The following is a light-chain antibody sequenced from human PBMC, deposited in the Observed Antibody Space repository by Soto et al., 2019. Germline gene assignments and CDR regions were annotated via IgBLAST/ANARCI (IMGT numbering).Light chain of an antibody. J-gene: IGLJ2*01. CDR3: QAWDDTSGVV. V-gene: IGLV3-1*01. Sequence: SYELTQPPSVSVSPGQTVSIPCSGGQWDKTYASWYQQKPGQSPVLVIYLDTKRPSGIPGRFSGSNSGNTATLTISGTQAMDEADYFCQAWDDTSGVVFGGGTKLTVL. CDR2: LDT. CDR1: QWDKTY.